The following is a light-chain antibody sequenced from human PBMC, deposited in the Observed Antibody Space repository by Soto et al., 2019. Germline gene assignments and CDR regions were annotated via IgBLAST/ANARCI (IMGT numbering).Light chain of an antibody. CDR3: QQRSNWPAT. CDR2: GAS. V-gene: IGKV3-15*01. J-gene: IGKJ5*01. Sequence: EIVMTQSPATLSVSPWERATLCCRASQSVSSNLAWYQQKPGQAPRLLIYGASTRATGIPARFSGSGSGTDFTLTISSLEPEDFAVYYCQQRSNWPATFGQGTRLEIK. CDR1: QSVSSN.